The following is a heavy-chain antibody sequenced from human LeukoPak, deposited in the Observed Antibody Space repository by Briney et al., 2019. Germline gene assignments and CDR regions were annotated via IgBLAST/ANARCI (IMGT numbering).Heavy chain of an antibody. CDR3: SKDSSSTYFWYFDS. CDR2: IGGSGLNS. D-gene: IGHD2/OR15-2a*01. V-gene: IGHV3-23*01. CDR1: GFTFYKYA. Sequence: SGGSLRLSCAASGFTFYKYAVTWVRQAPGHGLESVSSIGGSGLNSYYAASVKGRFTISRDNSSNTVYLQMNSLRAEDTAVYYCSKDSSSTYFWYFDSWGQGTLVSVSS. J-gene: IGHJ4*02.